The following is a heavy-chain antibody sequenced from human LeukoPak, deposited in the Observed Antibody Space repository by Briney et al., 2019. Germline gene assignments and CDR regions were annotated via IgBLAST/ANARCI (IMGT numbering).Heavy chain of an antibody. Sequence: GESLKISCQGSGXSFGYIFSTYWIGWVRQMPGNGLEWVGIIYPGDSDTRYSPSFQGQVTISVDTSISTAYLHWSSLKASDSAMYYCARFTAHYDILTGLISPYYFDYWGQGTLVTVSS. V-gene: IGHV5-51*01. CDR2: IYPGDSDT. D-gene: IGHD3-9*01. CDR1: GXSFGYIFSTYW. CDR3: ARFTAHYDILTGLISPYYFDY. J-gene: IGHJ4*02.